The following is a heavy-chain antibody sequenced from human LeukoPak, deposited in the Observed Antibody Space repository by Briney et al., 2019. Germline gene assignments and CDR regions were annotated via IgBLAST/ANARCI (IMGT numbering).Heavy chain of an antibody. D-gene: IGHD4-17*01. CDR2: ISSSSSYI. V-gene: IGHV3-21*01. Sequence: GGSLRLSCAASGFTFSSYSMNWVRQAPGKGLEWVSSISSSSSYIYYADSVKGRFIISRDNAKNSLYLQMNSLRAEDSAVYYCARERKSMTTVTTGFDYWGQGTLVTVSS. CDR1: GFTFSSYS. CDR3: ARERKSMTTVTTGFDY. J-gene: IGHJ4*01.